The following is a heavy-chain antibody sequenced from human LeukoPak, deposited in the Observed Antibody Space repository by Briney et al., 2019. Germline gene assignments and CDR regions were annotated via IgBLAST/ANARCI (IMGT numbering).Heavy chain of an antibody. Sequence: PSETLSLTCTVSGGSISSSSYYWGWIRQPPGKGLEWIGIIYYSGSTYYNPSLKSRVTISVDTSKNQFSLKLSSVTAADTAVYYCARDLGAYCGGDCYHGMDVWGQGTTVTVSS. CDR1: GGSISSSSYY. CDR2: IYYSGST. V-gene: IGHV4-39*07. CDR3: ARDLGAYCGGDCYHGMDV. D-gene: IGHD2-21*02. J-gene: IGHJ6*02.